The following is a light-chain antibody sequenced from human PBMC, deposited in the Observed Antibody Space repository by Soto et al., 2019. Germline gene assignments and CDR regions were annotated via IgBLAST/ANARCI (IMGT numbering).Light chain of an antibody. J-gene: IGKJ5*01. CDR3: QQLNSFPFT. V-gene: IGKV1-9*01. CDR2: AAS. Sequence: DIQLTQSPSFLSASLGDRVTITCRASQGISSYLAWYQQKPGKAPKLLIYAASTLQSGVPSRFSGSGSGTEFTLTISSLQPEDFAPHYCQQLNSFPFTFGQGTRLEI. CDR1: QGISSY.